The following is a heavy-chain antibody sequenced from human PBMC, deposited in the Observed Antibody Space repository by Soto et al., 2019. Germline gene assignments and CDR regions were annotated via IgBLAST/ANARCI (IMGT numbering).Heavy chain of an antibody. CDR2: ISPYNGNT. CDR1: DFSFTSHG. D-gene: IGHD2-2*01. J-gene: IGHJ4*02. Sequence: GASVKVSCKAYDFSFTSHGISWVRQAPGQGLEWMGWISPYNGNTNYAQQFQGRVTMTTDTSTSTAYMELRSLRSDDTAMYFCAIYHLELFRFDHWGQGTLVTVSS. V-gene: IGHV1-18*04. CDR3: AIYHLELFRFDH.